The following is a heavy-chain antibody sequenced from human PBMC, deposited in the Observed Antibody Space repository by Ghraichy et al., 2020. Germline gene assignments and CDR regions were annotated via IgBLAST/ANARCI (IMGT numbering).Heavy chain of an antibody. D-gene: IGHD3-16*02. CDR3: ARRRADYIWGSYRHGRYYFDY. CDR1: GGSISSSSYY. CDR2: IYYSGST. Sequence: SETLSLTCTVSGGSISSSSYYWGWIRQPPGKGLEWIGSIYYSGSTYYNPSLKSRVTISVDTSKNQFSLKLSSVTAADTAVYYCARRRADYIWGSYRHGRYYFDYWGHGTLLTVSS. J-gene: IGHJ4*01. V-gene: IGHV4-39*01.